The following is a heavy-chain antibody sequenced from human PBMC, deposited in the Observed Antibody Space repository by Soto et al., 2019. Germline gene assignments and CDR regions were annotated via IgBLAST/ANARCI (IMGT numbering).Heavy chain of an antibody. CDR1: GGSISSGGYY. CDR2: IYYSGST. D-gene: IGHD3-9*01. J-gene: IGHJ4*02. CDR3: ARGILTYFEY. V-gene: IGHV4-31*03. Sequence: SETLSLTCTVSGGSISSGGYYWSWIRQHPGKGLEWIGYIYYSGSTYYNPPLKSRVTISVDTSKNQFSLKLSSVTAADTAVYYCARGILTYFEYWGQGTLVTVSS.